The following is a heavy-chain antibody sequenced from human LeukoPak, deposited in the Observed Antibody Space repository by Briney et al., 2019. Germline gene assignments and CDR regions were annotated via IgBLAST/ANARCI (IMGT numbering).Heavy chain of an antibody. D-gene: IGHD3-22*01. CDR1: GYTFTSYY. CDR2: INPSGGST. Sequence: GASVKVSCKASGYTFTSYYMHWVRQAPGQGLEWMGIINPSGGSTSYAQKFQGRVTMTRDTSTSTVYMELSSLRSEDTAVYYCAREGMYYYDSGGYPDYWGQGTLVTVSS. V-gene: IGHV1-46*01. CDR3: AREGMYYYDSGGYPDY. J-gene: IGHJ4*02.